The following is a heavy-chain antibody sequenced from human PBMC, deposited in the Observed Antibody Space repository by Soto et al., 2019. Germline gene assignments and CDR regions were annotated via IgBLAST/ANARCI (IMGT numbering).Heavy chain of an antibody. J-gene: IGHJ4*02. CDR1: GGSISSSNW. CDR3: ARARVGDSSGRDYFDY. Sequence: QVQLQESGPGLVKPSGTLSLTCAVSGGSISSSNWWSWVRQPPGKGLEWMGAIYHSGSTNYNPSLKSRVPISVDKSKNPCSLKLSSVPAADTAVYYCARARVGDSSGRDYFDYWGRGTLVTVSS. D-gene: IGHD3-22*01. V-gene: IGHV4-4*02. CDR2: IYHSGST.